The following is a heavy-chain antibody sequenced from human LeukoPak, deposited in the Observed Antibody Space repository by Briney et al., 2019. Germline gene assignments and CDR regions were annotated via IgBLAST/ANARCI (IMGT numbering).Heavy chain of an antibody. CDR3: ARDFGALGAHGAFDI. J-gene: IGHJ3*02. CDR2: IYHSGST. Sequence: SQTLSLTCAVSGGSISSGGYSWGWIRQPPGKGLEWIGYIYHSGSTYYNPSLKSRVTTSVDRSKNQFSLKLSSVTAADTAVYYCARDFGALGAHGAFDIWGQGTMVTVSS. V-gene: IGHV4-30-2*01. D-gene: IGHD3-16*01. CDR1: GGSISSGGYS.